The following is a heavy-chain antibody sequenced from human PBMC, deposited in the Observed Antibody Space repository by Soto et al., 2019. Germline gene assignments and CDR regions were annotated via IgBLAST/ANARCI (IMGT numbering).Heavy chain of an antibody. CDR3: AKDRYLDHDSRGYLFDN. V-gene: IGHV3-23*01. J-gene: IGHJ4*02. Sequence: EVQLLESGGDLIQPGGSLRLSCAASGFTFNIYAMTWVRQAPGKGLEWVSAISRYGDITYYADSVEGRFTISRDNSKNTLYLQMNSLTPEDTAVYYCAKDRYLDHDSRGYLFDNWGQGTLVTVSS. CDR1: GFTFNIYA. D-gene: IGHD3-22*01. CDR2: ISRYGDIT.